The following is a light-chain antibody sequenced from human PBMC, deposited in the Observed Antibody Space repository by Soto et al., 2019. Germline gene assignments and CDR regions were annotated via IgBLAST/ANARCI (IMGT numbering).Light chain of an antibody. CDR1: SSDVGGYNY. Sequence: QSALTQPRSVSGSPGQSVTISCTGTSSDVGGYNYVSWYQQHPGKAPKLMIYDVSKRPSGVPDRFSGSKSGNTASLTISGLQAEDEADSYCWSYAGSYTYVFGTGTKLTVL. J-gene: IGLJ1*01. CDR3: WSYAGSYTYV. CDR2: DVS. V-gene: IGLV2-11*01.